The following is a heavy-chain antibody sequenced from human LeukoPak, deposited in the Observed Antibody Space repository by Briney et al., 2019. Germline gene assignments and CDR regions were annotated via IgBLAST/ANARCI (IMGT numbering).Heavy chain of an antibody. CDR2: IIPILGIA. J-gene: IGHJ4*02. V-gene: IGHV1-69*04. CDR3: ARANSGIVGATTVDY. Sequence: ASVKVSCKASGGTFSSYAISWVRQAPGQGLEWMGRIIPILGIANYAQKFQGRVTITADKSTSTAYMEPSSLRSEDTAVYYCARANSGIVGATTVDYWGRGTLVTVSS. D-gene: IGHD1-26*01. CDR1: GGTFSSYA.